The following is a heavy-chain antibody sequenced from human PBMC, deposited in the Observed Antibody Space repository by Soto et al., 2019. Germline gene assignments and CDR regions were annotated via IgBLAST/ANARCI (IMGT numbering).Heavy chain of an antibody. CDR1: GFTFSSYA. CDR3: AKDYGIVLMVYAIFPGGYFDY. CDR2: ISGSGGST. J-gene: IGHJ4*02. D-gene: IGHD2-8*01. Sequence: GGSLRLSCAASGFTFSSYAMSWVRQAPGKGLEWVSAISGSGGSTYYADSVKGRFTISRDNSKNTLYLQMNSLRAEDTAVYYCAKDYGIVLMVYAIFPGGYFDYWGQGTLVTVSS. V-gene: IGHV3-23*01.